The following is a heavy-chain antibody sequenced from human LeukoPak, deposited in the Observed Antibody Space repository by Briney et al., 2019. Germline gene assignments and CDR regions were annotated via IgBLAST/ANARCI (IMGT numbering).Heavy chain of an antibody. CDR3: ARLMYSNGWYDY. J-gene: IGHJ4*02. Sequence: GESLKISCKGSGYSFTTYWITWVRQMPGKGLEWMGRIDPSDSYTNYRPSFQGHVTISADKSISTAYLQWNSLKASDTAMYYCARLMYSNGWYDYWGQGTLVTVSS. CDR2: IDPSDSYT. D-gene: IGHD6-19*01. CDR1: GYSFTTYW. V-gene: IGHV5-10-1*01.